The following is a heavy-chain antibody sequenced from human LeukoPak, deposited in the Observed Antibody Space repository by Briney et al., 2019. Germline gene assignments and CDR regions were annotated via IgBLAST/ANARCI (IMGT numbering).Heavy chain of an antibody. Sequence: PGGSLRLSCAASGSTFTSHWMHWVRQTPGKGLVWVSGIKNDGNDTAYADSVKGRFTISRDNAKNTLYLQMDSLRAEDTAVYYCARDMNPTVFDFWGQGTLVTVSS. J-gene: IGHJ4*02. V-gene: IGHV3-74*01. CDR2: IKNDGNDT. D-gene: IGHD3-16*01. CDR3: ARDMNPTVFDF. CDR1: GSTFTSHW.